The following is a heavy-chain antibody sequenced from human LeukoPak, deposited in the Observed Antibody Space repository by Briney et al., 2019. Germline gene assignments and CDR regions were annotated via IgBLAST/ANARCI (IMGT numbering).Heavy chain of an antibody. J-gene: IGHJ4*02. CDR3: ARSGGYGSPQNY. Sequence: SQTLSLTCAVSGGSISSGGYSWSWIRQPPGKGLEWIGYIYSSGSTNYNSSLKSRVTISVDTSKNQFSLKLSSVTAADTAVYYCARSGGYGSPQNYWGQGTLVTVSS. CDR2: IYSSGST. D-gene: IGHD6-19*01. V-gene: IGHV4-30-4*07. CDR1: GGSISSGGYS.